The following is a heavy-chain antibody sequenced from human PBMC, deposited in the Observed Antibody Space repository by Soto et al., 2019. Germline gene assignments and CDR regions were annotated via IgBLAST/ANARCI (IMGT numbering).Heavy chain of an antibody. D-gene: IGHD3-16*02. J-gene: IGHJ5*02. Sequence: QVQLVQSGAEVKKPGASVKVSCKASGYTFTSYDINWERQATGQGLEWMGWMNPDSGNTGYAQKFQGRVTMTRNTSISTAYMELSSLRSEDTAVYYCARERSSSKRFDPWGQGTLVTVSS. CDR2: MNPDSGNT. V-gene: IGHV1-8*01. CDR1: GYTFTSYD. CDR3: ARERSSSKRFDP.